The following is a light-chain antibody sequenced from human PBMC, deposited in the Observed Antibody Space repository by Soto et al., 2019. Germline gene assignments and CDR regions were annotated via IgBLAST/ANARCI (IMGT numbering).Light chain of an antibody. CDR1: QSISSW. CDR2: DAS. V-gene: IGKV1-5*01. J-gene: IGKJ1*01. Sequence: DMPMAQAPSSLAACIGARVTITFRASQSISSWLAWYQQKKGKAPKLLIYDASSLESGVPSRFSGGGYGTEFNLTISSLQTDDIATYSCQQYNSYSWTFGQGTKVDIK. CDR3: QQYNSYSWT.